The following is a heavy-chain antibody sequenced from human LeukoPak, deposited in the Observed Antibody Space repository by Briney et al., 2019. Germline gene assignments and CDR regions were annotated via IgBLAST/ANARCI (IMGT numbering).Heavy chain of an antibody. CDR2: IYYSGST. D-gene: IGHD3-3*01. CDR3: ARVSLYYDFWSGYSDYFDY. V-gene: IGHV4-39*07. CDR1: GGSISSSSYY. Sequence: SETLSLTCTVSGGSISSSSYYWGWIRQPPGKGLEWIGSIYYSGSTYYNPSLKSRVTISVDTSKNQFSLKLSSVTAADTAVYYCARVSLYYDFWSGYSDYFDYWGQGTLVTVSS. J-gene: IGHJ4*02.